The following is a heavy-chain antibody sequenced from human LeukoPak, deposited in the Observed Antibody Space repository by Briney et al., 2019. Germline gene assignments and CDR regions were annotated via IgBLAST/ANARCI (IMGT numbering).Heavy chain of an antibody. CDR3: ARGEKYCTKYSSSWYCYQSDAFDI. CDR2: INHSGST. Sequence: SETLSLTCAVYGGSFSGYYWSWIRQPPGKGLEWIGEINHSGSTNYNPSLKSRVTISVDTSKNQFSMKLSSVTAADTAVYYCARGEKYCTKYSSSWYCYQSDAFDIWGQGTMVTVSS. J-gene: IGHJ3*02. CDR1: GGSFSGYY. V-gene: IGHV4-34*01. D-gene: IGHD6-13*01.